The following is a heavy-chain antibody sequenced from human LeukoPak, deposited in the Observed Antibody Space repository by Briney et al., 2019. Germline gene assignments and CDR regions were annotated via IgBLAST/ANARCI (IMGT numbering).Heavy chain of an antibody. CDR2: ISYTGTYI. D-gene: IGHD6-6*01. J-gene: IGHJ3*02. CDR1: AFSLNAYN. Sequence: GGSLRLSCAASAFSLNAYNMNWVRQAPGKGLEWVSSISYTGTYIYYADSVKGRFTISRDNSKNTLYLQMNSLRAEDTAVYYCAKDGIAARPGAFDIWGQGTMVTVSS. V-gene: IGHV3-21*01. CDR3: AKDGIAARPGAFDI.